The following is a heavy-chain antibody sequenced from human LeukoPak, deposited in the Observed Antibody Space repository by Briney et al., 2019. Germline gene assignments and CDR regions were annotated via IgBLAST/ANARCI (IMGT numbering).Heavy chain of an antibody. CDR1: GYTFTGYY. CDR2: INPNSGGT. J-gene: IGHJ4*02. V-gene: IGHV1-2*02. CDR3: ARDYYDSSGY. Sequence: ASVKVSCKASGYTFTGYYMHWVRQAPGQGLEWMGWINPNSGGTNYAQKFQGRVTMTRDTSISTAYMALSRLRSDETAVYYCARDYYDSSGYWGQGTLVTVSS. D-gene: IGHD3-22*01.